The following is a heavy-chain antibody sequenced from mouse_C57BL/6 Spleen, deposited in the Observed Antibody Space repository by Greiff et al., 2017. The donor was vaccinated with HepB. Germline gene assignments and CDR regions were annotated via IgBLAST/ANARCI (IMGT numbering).Heavy chain of an antibody. CDR1: GFSLTSYG. CDR3: AKNSGYDGYPAWFAY. J-gene: IGHJ3*01. Sequence: VQLQQSGPGLVQPSQSLSITCTVSGFSLTSYGVHWVRQSPGKGLEWLGVIWRGGSTDYTAAFMSRLSITKDNSKSQVFFKMNSLQADDTAIYYCAKNSGYDGYPAWFAYWGQGTLVTVSA. V-gene: IGHV2-5*01. CDR2: IWRGGST. D-gene: IGHD2-3*01.